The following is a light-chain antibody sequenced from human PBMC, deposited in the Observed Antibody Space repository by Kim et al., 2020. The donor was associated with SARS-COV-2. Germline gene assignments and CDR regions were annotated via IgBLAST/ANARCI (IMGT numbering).Light chain of an antibody. V-gene: IGKV3-20*01. CDR3: QQSANSPYT. CDR2: ATS. J-gene: IGKJ2*01. Sequence: EIVLTQSPGTLSLSAGERATLSCRASESISGRSLAWYQQKPGQPPRLVFYATSSRATGIPDRFTGSGSGTDFTLTISRLEPEDFAVYYCQQSANSPYTFGQGTKLEI. CDR1: ESISGRS.